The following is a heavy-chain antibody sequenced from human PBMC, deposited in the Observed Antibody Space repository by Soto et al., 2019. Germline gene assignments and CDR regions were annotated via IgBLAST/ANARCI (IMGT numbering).Heavy chain of an antibody. CDR3: AKDSSIAVAGAGLDY. CDR2: ISGSGGST. V-gene: IGHV3-23*01. CDR1: GFTFSSYG. D-gene: IGHD6-19*01. Sequence: GGSLRLSCAASGFTFSSYGMSWVRQAPGKGLEWVSGISGSGGSTYYADSVKGRFTTSRDNSNNTLYLQMNSLRAEDTAVYYCAKDSSIAVAGAGLDYWGQGTLVTAPQ. J-gene: IGHJ4*02.